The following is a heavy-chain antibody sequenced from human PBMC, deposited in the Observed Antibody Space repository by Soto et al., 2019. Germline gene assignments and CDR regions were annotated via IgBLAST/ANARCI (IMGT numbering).Heavy chain of an antibody. D-gene: IGHD1-7*01. CDR3: ARRGGTGTTGAGDAFDI. CDR1: GGTFSSYA. J-gene: IGHJ3*02. V-gene: IGHV1-69*01. CDR2: IIPIFGTA. Sequence: QVQLVQSGAEVKKPGSSVKVSCKASGGTFSSYAISWVRQAPGQGLEWMGGIIPIFGTANYAQKFQGRVTITADESTSTAYVERRRLRSEDRAVYYCARRGGTGTTGAGDAFDIWGQGTMVTVSS.